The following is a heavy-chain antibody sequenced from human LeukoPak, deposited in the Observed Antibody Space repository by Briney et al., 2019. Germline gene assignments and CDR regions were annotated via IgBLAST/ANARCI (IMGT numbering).Heavy chain of an antibody. J-gene: IGHJ4*02. D-gene: IGHD3-3*01. CDR1: GGSFSGYY. V-gene: IGHV4-34*01. CDR3: ARAPRITIFGVAHDY. Sequence: MASETLSLTCAVYGGSFSGYYWSWIRQPPGKGLEWIGEINHSGSTNYNPSLKSRVTISVDTSKSQFSLKLSSVTAADTAVYYCARAPRITIFGVAHDYWGQGTLVTVSS. CDR2: INHSGST.